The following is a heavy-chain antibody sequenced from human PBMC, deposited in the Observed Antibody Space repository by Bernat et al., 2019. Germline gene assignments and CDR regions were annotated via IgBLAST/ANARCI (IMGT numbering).Heavy chain of an antibody. D-gene: IGHD4-17*01. Sequence: QVQLVESGGGVVQPGRSLRLSCAASGFTFSSYGMHWVRQAPGKGLEWVAVISYDGSNKYYADSVKGRFTISRDNSKNTLYLQMNSLRVEDTAVYYCAKSGGVTVTTNPLVNCYFDYWGQGTPVTVSS. CDR1: GFTFSSYG. V-gene: IGHV3-30*18. CDR2: ISYDGSNK. CDR3: AKSGGVTVTTNPLVNCYFDY. J-gene: IGHJ4*02.